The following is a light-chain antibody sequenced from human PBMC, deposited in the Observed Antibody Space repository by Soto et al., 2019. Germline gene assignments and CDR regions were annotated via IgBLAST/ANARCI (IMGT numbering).Light chain of an antibody. CDR3: SSHAGSNTFYV. J-gene: IGLJ1*01. CDR1: SSDVGGYNS. CDR2: EVN. V-gene: IGLV2-8*01. Sequence: HSALTQPPSASGSPGQSVTISCTGTSSDVGGYNSVSWYQQHPGKAPKLMIYEVNKRPSGVPDRFAGSKSGNTASLTVSGLQAEDDADYYCSSHAGSNTFYVFGTGTKVTVL.